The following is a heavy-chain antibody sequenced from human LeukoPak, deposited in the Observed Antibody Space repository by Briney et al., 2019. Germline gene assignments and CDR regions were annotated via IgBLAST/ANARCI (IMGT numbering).Heavy chain of an antibody. J-gene: IGHJ3*02. V-gene: IGHV3-7*01. CDR2: IKQDGSEK. CDR3: AREPHTFDI. Sequence: GGSLRLSCAASGFTFSSNWMSWVRQAPGKGLEWVANIKQDGSEKYYVDSVKGRFTISRDNAKNSLYLQMNSLRAEDTAVYYCAREPHTFDIWGQGTMVTVSS. CDR1: GFTFSSNW.